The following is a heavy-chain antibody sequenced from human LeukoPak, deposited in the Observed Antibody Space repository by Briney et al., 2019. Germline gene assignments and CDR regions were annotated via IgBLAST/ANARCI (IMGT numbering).Heavy chain of an antibody. CDR3: AREASGSPDYFDS. CDR1: DGSFGAHY. D-gene: IGHD1-26*01. V-gene: IGHV4-34*01. Sequence: SETLSLTCAVSDGSFGAHYWSWIRQPPGKGLEWIGEIDHSGSTNDNPSLKSRVTISVATSKNQFSLKLNSVTAADTAVYYCAREASGSPDYFDSWGQGSLVTVSS. CDR2: IDHSGST. J-gene: IGHJ4*02.